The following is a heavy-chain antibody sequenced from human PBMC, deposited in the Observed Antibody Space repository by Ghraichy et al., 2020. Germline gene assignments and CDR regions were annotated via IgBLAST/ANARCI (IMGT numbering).Heavy chain of an antibody. CDR1: GGSISSSSYY. Sequence: SQTLSLTCTVSGGSISSSSYYWGWIRPPPGKGLEWIGSIYYSGSTYYNPSLKSRVTISVDTSKNQFSLKLSSVTAADTAVYYCARNTRLGVVYVGLVENWFDPWGQGTLVTVSS. D-gene: IGHD2-8*02. CDR2: IYYSGST. J-gene: IGHJ5*02. CDR3: ARNTRLGVVYVGLVENWFDP. V-gene: IGHV4-39*01.